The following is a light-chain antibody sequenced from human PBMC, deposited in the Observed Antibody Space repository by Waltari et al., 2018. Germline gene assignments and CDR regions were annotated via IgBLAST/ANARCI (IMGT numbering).Light chain of an antibody. J-gene: IGLJ3*02. CDR2: NVS. V-gene: IGLV2-11*01. CDR1: SSDVGTPKY. CDR3: CSYAGSSNWV. Sequence: QSALTQPRSVSGSPGQSVTISCTGTSSDVGTPKYVSWSLQHPGKAPKLIIYNVSERPSGVPDRFSGSKSGNTASLTISGLQAEDEADYYCCSYAGSSNWVFGGGTKLTVL.